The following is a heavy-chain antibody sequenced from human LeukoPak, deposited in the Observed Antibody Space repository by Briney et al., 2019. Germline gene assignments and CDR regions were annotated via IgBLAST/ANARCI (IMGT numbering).Heavy chain of an antibody. Sequence: ASVKVSCKASGYTFTSYGISWVRQAPGQGLEWMGWISAYNGNTNYAQKLQGRVTMTTDTSTSTAYMELRSLRSDDTAVYYCARGGDSCGYNNWFDPWGQGTLVTVSS. V-gene: IGHV1-18*01. CDR3: ARGGDSCGYNNWFDP. CDR2: ISAYNGNT. CDR1: GYTFTSYG. J-gene: IGHJ5*02. D-gene: IGHD5-18*01.